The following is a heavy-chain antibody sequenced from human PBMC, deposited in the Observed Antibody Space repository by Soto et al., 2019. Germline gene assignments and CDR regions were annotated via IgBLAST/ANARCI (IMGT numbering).Heavy chain of an antibody. CDR2: IIPIMNIT. J-gene: IGHJ4*02. CDR3: SSQSMRPRPLPGYSFDY. Sequence: QVQQVRSGAEVKKPGSSVKVPCKASGGTFSSHTISWVRQAPGQGLEWMARIIPIMNITNFARKFQGRVTLTADTSTNTAYMELSSLTSEDTAVYYCSSQSMRPRPLPGYSFDYWGQGVLVTVSS. D-gene: IGHD6-6*01. V-gene: IGHV1-69*02. CDR1: GGTFSSHT.